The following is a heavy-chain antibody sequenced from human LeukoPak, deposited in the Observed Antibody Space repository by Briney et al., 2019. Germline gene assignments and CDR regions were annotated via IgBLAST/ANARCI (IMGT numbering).Heavy chain of an antibody. CDR2: IIPIFGTV. J-gene: IGHJ1*01. CDR3: ARILSSSWYEYFHH. Sequence: ASVKVSCKASGGTFSNYAISWVRQAPGQGLEWMGAIIPIFGTVNYAQKFQGRVTITADESTSTAYMELSSLRSEDTAVYCCARILSSSWYEYFHHWGQGTLVTVSS. V-gene: IGHV1-69*13. D-gene: IGHD6-19*01. CDR1: GGTFSNYA.